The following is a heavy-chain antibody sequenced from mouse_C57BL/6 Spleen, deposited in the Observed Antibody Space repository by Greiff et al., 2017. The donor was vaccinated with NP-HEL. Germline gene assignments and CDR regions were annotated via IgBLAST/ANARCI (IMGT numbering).Heavy chain of an antibody. Sequence: QVQLQQSGAELVKPGASVKISCKASGYAFSSYWMNWVKQRPGKGLEWIGQIYPGDGDTNYNGKFKGKATLTADKSSSTAYMQLSSLTSEDSAVYFCARWEVTTTSDYWGQGTTLTVSS. CDR3: ARWEVTTTSDY. CDR1: GYAFSSYW. V-gene: IGHV1-80*01. D-gene: IGHD2-2*01. J-gene: IGHJ2*01. CDR2: IYPGDGDT.